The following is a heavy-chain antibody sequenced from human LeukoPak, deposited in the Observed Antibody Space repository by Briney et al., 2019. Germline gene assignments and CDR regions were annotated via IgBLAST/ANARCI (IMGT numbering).Heavy chain of an antibody. D-gene: IGHD6-13*01. CDR2: IHTSGST. Sequence: SETLSLTCTVSGGSISSYYWSWIRQPAGKGLEWIGRIHTSGSTNYNPSLRSRVTMSVDTSKNQSSLKLSSVTAADTAVYYCAREGQYSSSWVDYWGQGTLVTVSS. J-gene: IGHJ4*02. V-gene: IGHV4-4*07. CDR3: AREGQYSSSWVDY. CDR1: GGSISSYY.